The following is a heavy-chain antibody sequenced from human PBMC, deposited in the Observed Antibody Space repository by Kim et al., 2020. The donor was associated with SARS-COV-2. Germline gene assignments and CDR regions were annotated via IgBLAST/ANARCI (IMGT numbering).Heavy chain of an antibody. V-gene: IGHV4-39*01. D-gene: IGHD6-13*01. J-gene: IGHJ4*02. CDR3: ARQMTQQPDY. CDR2: IYYSGST. CDR1: GCSISSSSYY. Sequence: SETLSLTCTVSGCSISSSSYYWGWIRQPPGKGLEWIGSIYYSGSTYYNPSLKSRVTISVDTSKNQFSLKLSSVTAADTAVYYCARQMTQQPDYWGQGTLVTVSS.